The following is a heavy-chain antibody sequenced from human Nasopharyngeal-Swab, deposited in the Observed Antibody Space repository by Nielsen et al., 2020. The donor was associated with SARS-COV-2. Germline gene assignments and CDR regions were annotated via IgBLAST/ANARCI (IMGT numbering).Heavy chain of an antibody. J-gene: IGHJ5*02. Sequence: VRQATGKGLEWVANIKQDGSEKYYVDSVEGRFTISRDNAKNSLYLQMNSLRAEDTAVYYCARDLGITMVRGVTRDNWFDPWGQGTLVTVSS. CDR3: ARDLGITMVRGVTRDNWFDP. CDR2: IKQDGSEK. V-gene: IGHV3-7*04. D-gene: IGHD3-10*01.